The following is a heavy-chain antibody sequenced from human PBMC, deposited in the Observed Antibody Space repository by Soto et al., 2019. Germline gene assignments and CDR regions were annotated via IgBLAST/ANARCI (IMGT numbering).Heavy chain of an antibody. J-gene: IGHJ6*02. D-gene: IGHD1-26*01. Sequence: GGSLRRSCAASGFTVSSNYMSWVRQAPGKGLEWVSVIYSGGSTYYADSVKGRFTISRDNSKNTLYPQMNSLRAEDTAVYYCARVGTEHGMDVWGQGTTVTVSS. CDR3: ARVGTEHGMDV. CDR2: IYSGGST. V-gene: IGHV3-53*01. CDR1: GFTVSSNY.